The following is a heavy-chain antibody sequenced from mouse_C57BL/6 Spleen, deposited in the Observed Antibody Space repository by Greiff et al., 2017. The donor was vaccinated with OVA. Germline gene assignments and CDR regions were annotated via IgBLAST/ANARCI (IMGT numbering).Heavy chain of an antibody. CDR1: GYSITSGYY. D-gene: IGHD2-4*01. Sequence: ESGPGLVKPSQSLSLTCSVTGYSITSGYYWNWIRQFPGNKLEWMGYISYDGSNNYNPSLKNRISITRDTSKNQFFLKLNSVTTEDTATYYCARNDYDESPFAYWGQGTLVTVSA. V-gene: IGHV3-6*01. CDR3: ARNDYDESPFAY. J-gene: IGHJ3*01. CDR2: ISYDGSN.